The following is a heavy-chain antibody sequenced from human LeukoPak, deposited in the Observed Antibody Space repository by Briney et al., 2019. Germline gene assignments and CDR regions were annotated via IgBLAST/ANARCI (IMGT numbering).Heavy chain of an antibody. CDR2: INPNSGGT. D-gene: IGHD3-10*01. CDR1: GYTFTGYY. Sequence: ASVKVSCKASGYTFTGYYMHWVRQAPGQGLEWMGWINPNSGGTNYAQKFQGRVTMTRDTSISTAYMELSRLRSDDTAVYYCARDQSVLWFGEYNDGRDHDAFDIWGQGTMVTVSS. J-gene: IGHJ3*02. V-gene: IGHV1-2*02. CDR3: ARDQSVLWFGEYNDGRDHDAFDI.